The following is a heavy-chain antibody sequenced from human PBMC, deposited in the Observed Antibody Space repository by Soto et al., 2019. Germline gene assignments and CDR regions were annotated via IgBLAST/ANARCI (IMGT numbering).Heavy chain of an antibody. V-gene: IGHV1-3*01. CDR2: INAGNGNT. CDR3: ARDGILWFGEFSYFDY. Sequence: ASVKVSCKASGYTFTSYAMHWVRQAPGQRLEWMGWINAGNGNTKYSQKFQGRVTITRDTSASTAYMELSSLRSEDTAVYYCARDGILWFGEFSYFDYWGQGTLVTVSS. J-gene: IGHJ4*02. D-gene: IGHD3-10*01. CDR1: GYTFTSYA.